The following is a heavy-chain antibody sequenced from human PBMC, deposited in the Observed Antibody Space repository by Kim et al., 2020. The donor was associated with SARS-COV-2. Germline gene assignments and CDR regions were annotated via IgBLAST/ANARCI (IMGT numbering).Heavy chain of an antibody. D-gene: IGHD6-6*01. Sequence: YNDYAGSVKSRITIYPDTSKNQCSLQLNSVTPDDTTVYYCARSARGVFDYWGQGTLVTVSS. V-gene: IGHV6-1*01. CDR2: YN. CDR3: ARSARGVFDY. J-gene: IGHJ4*02.